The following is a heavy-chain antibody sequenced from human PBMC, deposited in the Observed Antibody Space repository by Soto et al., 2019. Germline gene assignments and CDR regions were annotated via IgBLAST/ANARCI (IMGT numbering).Heavy chain of an antibody. Sequence: EVQLVESGGGLVQPGGSLRLSCAASGFSISDCSMNWVRRAPGKGLEWISYISTNNDAIYYADSVKGRFTISRDNTKNSPYLQMNSRRADDAALYYCASVLGSRRAGSYPSYWGQGTLVTVSS. CDR2: ISTNNDAI. J-gene: IGHJ4*02. CDR1: GFSISDCS. V-gene: IGHV3-48*01. D-gene: IGHD3-10*01. CDR3: ASVLGSRRAGSYPSY.